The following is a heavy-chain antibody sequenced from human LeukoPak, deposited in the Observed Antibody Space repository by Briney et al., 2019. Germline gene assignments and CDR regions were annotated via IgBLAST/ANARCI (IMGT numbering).Heavy chain of an antibody. Sequence: PGGSLRLSCAASGFTFSSYAMSWVRQTPGKGLEWVSAISGSGGSTYYADSVKGRFTTSRDNSKNTLYLQMNSLRAEDTAVYYCAKDRGYYDSSGSFFFDYWGQGTLVTVSS. D-gene: IGHD3-22*01. CDR2: ISGSGGST. CDR1: GFTFSSYA. CDR3: AKDRGYYDSSGSFFFDY. J-gene: IGHJ4*02. V-gene: IGHV3-23*01.